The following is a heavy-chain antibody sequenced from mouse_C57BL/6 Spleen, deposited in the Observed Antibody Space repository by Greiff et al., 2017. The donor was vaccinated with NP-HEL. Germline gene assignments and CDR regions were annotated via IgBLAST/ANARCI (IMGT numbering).Heavy chain of an antibody. CDR2: IRNKANGYTT. CDR1: GFTFTDYY. CDR3: ARYIGGTTVAMDY. V-gene: IGHV7-3*01. D-gene: IGHD1-1*01. J-gene: IGHJ4*01. Sequence: EVRLVESGGGLVQPGGSLSLSCAASGFTFTDYYMSWVRQPPGKALEWLGFIRNKANGYTTEYSASVKGRFTISRDNSQSILYLQMNALRAEDSATYYCARYIGGTTVAMDYWGQGTSVTVSS.